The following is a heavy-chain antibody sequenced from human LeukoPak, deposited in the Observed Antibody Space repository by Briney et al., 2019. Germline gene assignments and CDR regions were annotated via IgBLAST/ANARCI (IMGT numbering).Heavy chain of an antibody. D-gene: IGHD1-26*01. Sequence: SVKVSCKASGGTFSSYAISWLRQAPGQGLEWMGGIIPIFGTANYAQKFQGRVTITTDESTSTAYMELSSLRSEDTAVYYCARHLIVGATTGDYYYMDVWGKGTTVTVSS. CDR3: ARHLIVGATTGDYYYMDV. CDR1: GGTFSSYA. V-gene: IGHV1-69*05. J-gene: IGHJ6*03. CDR2: IIPIFGTA.